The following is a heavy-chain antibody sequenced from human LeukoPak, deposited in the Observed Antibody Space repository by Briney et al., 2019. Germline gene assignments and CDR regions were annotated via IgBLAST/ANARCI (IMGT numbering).Heavy chain of an antibody. CDR2: ISYDGSNK. J-gene: IGHJ6*03. D-gene: IGHD3-3*01. CDR1: GFTFSSYG. V-gene: IGHV3-30*03. CDR3: ARGQRAHVEWSYYMDV. Sequence: GGSLRLSCAASGFTFSSYGMHWVRQAPGKGLEWVAVISYDGSNKYYADSVKGRFTISRDNSKNTLYLQMNNLRPEDTAVYYCARGQRAHVEWSYYMDVWGKGTTVTVSS.